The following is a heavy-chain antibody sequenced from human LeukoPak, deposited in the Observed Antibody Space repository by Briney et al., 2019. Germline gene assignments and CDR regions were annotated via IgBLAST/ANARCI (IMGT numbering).Heavy chain of an antibody. CDR2: IYYSGST. D-gene: IGHD3-22*01. V-gene: IGHV4-39*01. CDR3: ARRDYYDSSGYYYSY. J-gene: IGHJ4*02. CDR1: GGSISSSSYY. Sequence: ASETLSLTCTVSGGSISSSSYYWGWIRQPPGKGLEWIGSIYYSGSTYYNPSLKSRVTISVDTSKNQFSLKLSSVTAADTAVYYCARRDYYDSSGYYYSYWGQGTLVTVSS.